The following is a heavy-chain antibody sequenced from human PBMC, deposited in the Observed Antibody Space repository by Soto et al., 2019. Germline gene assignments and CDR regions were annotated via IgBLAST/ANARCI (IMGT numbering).Heavy chain of an antibody. CDR1: GGSISTYY. D-gene: IGHD2-8*01. Sequence: QVQLQESGPGLVKPSETLSLTCTVSGGSISTYYWSWIRQPPGKGLEWIGYIYYGGSANYNPSLKSRVTISVDTSEKQCSLRLDSVTAADTAVYYCARGGHCTNGVCSALDYWGQGTLVTVSS. V-gene: IGHV4-59*08. CDR2: IYYGGSA. CDR3: ARGGHCTNGVCSALDY. J-gene: IGHJ4*02.